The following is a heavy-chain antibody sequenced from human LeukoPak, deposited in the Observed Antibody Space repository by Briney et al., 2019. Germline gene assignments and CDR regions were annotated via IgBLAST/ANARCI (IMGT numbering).Heavy chain of an antibody. Sequence: GRSLRLPCAASGFTFSSYGMHWVRQAPGKGLEGVAVISYDGSNKYYADSVKGRFTISRDNSKNTLYLQMNRLRAGDTAVYYCATLFGGLLGMDYWGQGTLVTVSS. CDR2: ISYDGSNK. D-gene: IGHD3-10*02. V-gene: IGHV3-30*03. CDR3: ATLFGGLLGMDY. CDR1: GFTFSSYG. J-gene: IGHJ4*02.